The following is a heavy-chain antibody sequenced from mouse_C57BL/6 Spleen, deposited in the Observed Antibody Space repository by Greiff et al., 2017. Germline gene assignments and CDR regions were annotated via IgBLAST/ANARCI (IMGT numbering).Heavy chain of an antibody. D-gene: IGHD1-1*01. CDR1: GYTFTSYW. Sequence: VQLQQPGAELVMPGASVKLSCKASGYTFTSYWMHWVKQRPGQGLEWIGEIDPSDSYTNYNQKFKGKSTLNVDKSSSTAYMQLSSLTSEDSAVYCCARGRATYWDFDGWGTGTTVTVSA. J-gene: IGHJ1*03. CDR2: IDPSDSYT. V-gene: IGHV1-69*01. CDR3: ARGRATYWDFDG.